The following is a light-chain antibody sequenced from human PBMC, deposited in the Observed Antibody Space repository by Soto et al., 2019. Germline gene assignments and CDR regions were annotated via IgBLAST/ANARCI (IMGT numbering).Light chain of an antibody. V-gene: IGKV3-15*01. CDR3: QQYNNWPLT. CDR2: YAS. CDR1: QSVKSD. Sequence: EIVLTQSPATLSVSPGDRATLSCRASQSVKSDLDWLQQKPGQAPRLLLYYASTRATGIPARFSGSVSGTDFTLTISSLQSEDFAIYYCQQYNNWPLTFGGGTKVEIK. J-gene: IGKJ4*01.